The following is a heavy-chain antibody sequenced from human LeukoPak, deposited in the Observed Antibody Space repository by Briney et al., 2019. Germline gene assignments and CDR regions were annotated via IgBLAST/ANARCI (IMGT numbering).Heavy chain of an antibody. D-gene: IGHD6-19*01. Sequence: GGSLRLSCAASGFTFSKYWMLWLRHAPGKALEGVSRINTDGTVTTYADSVKGRFTVSRDNADNTMFLQMNSVRDEDTAVYYCATKQWLAPPPDSWGQGTPVTVSS. V-gene: IGHV3-74*01. CDR2: INTDGTVT. CDR1: GFTFSKYW. CDR3: ATKQWLAPPPDS. J-gene: IGHJ4*02.